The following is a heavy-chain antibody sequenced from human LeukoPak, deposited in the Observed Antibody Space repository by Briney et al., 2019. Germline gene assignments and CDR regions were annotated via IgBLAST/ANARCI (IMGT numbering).Heavy chain of an antibody. V-gene: IGHV3-21*04. Sequence: GGSLRLSCAASGFTFSSYSMNWVRQAPGKGLEWVSSISSSSSYIYYADSVKGRFTISRDNAKNSLYLQMNSLRAEDTAVYYCAKVFRDGYNYPFDYWGQGTLVTVSS. J-gene: IGHJ4*02. CDR1: GFTFSSYS. CDR3: AKVFRDGYNYPFDY. D-gene: IGHD5-24*01. CDR2: ISSSSSYI.